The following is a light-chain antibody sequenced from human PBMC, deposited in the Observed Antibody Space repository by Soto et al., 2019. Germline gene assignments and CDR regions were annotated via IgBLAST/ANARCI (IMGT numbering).Light chain of an antibody. CDR1: QSISSW. J-gene: IGKJ4*01. V-gene: IGKV1-5*03. Sequence: DIQLTQSPSSLSASVGDRVTITCRASQSISSWLAWYQQKPGKAPKLLIYKASSLESGVPSRFSGGRSGAEFTLTINSLQSEDFAVYYCQPYNNWPLTFGGGTKVDIK. CDR3: QPYNNWPLT. CDR2: KAS.